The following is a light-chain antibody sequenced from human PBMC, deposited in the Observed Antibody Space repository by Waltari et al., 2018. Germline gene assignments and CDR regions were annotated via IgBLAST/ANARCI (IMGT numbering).Light chain of an antibody. CDR2: EVT. CDR1: SSDIGGYDY. J-gene: IGLJ2*01. CDR3: SSYAGSNNFVV. Sequence: QSALTQPPSASGSPGQSVTISCTGTSSDIGGYDYVSWYQQHPGKAPKLMIYEVTRRPSGVPGRSSGSKSGATASLTVSGLQAEDEADDYCSSYAGSNNFVVFGGGTKVTVL. V-gene: IGLV2-8*01.